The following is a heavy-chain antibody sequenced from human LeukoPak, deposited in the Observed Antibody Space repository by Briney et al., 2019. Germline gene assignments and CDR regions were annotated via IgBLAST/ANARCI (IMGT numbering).Heavy chain of an antibody. V-gene: IGHV3-33*01. CDR1: GFTFSSYG. D-gene: IGHD2-2*01. CDR2: IWYDGSNK. Sequence: GGSLRLSCAASGFTFSSYGMHWVRQAPGKGLEWVAVIWYDGSNKYYADSVKGRFTISRDNSKNTLYLQMNSLRAEDTAVYYCAREKGYCSSTSCSYFDYWGQGTLVTVSS. J-gene: IGHJ4*02. CDR3: AREKGYCSSTSCSYFDY.